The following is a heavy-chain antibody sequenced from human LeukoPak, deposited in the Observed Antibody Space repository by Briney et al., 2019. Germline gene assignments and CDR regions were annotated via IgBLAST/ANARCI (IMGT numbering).Heavy chain of an antibody. V-gene: IGHV5-51*01. CDR1: GYSFTSYW. CDR3: ARSSGMVRGPLSY. Sequence: GESLKISCKGSGYSFTSYWIGWVRQMPGEGLEWMGIIYPGDSDTRYSPSFQGQITISANKSISTAYLKWSSLKASDTAMYYGARSSGMVRGPLSYWGQGTLVTVSS. J-gene: IGHJ4*02. D-gene: IGHD3-10*01. CDR2: IYPGDSDT.